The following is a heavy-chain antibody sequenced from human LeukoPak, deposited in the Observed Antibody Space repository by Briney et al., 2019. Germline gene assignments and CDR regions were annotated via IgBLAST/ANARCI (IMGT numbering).Heavy chain of an antibody. CDR2: IKEDGNEK. CDR1: GFTFSRNW. J-gene: IGHJ4*02. V-gene: IGHV3-7*05. D-gene: IGHD6-6*01. Sequence: GGSLRLSCAASGFTFSRNWMNWVRQAPGKGLEWVANIKEDGNEKFYVDSVKGRFTISRDNAENSLYLQMNSLRAEDTAVYYCTRLLPSSHHFFDSWGQGTLVTVSS. CDR3: TRLLPSSHHFFDS.